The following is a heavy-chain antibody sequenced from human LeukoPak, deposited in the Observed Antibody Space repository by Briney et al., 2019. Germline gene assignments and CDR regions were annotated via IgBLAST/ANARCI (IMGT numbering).Heavy chain of an antibody. Sequence: SETLSLTCLVSGGSISSYYWSWIRQPPGKGLEWIGYIYYSGSTNYNPSLKSRVTISVDTSKNQFSLKLSSVTAADTAVYYCASVDYYGSGSTIDYWGQGTLVTVSS. J-gene: IGHJ4*02. D-gene: IGHD3-10*01. V-gene: IGHV4-59*08. CDR2: IYYSGST. CDR3: ASVDYYGSGSTIDY. CDR1: GGSISSYY.